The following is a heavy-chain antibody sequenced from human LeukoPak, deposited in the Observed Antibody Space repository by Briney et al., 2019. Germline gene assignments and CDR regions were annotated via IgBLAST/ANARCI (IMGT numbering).Heavy chain of an antibody. J-gene: IGHJ5*02. Sequence: SETLSLTCTVSGGSISSYYWSWIRQPPGKGLEWIGYIYYSGSTNYNPSLESRVTISVDTSKNQFSLKLRSVTAADTAVYYCARTAGSSSWTTWGQGTLVTVSS. D-gene: IGHD6-13*01. V-gene: IGHV4-59*01. CDR1: GGSISSYY. CDR2: IYYSGST. CDR3: ARTAGSSSWTT.